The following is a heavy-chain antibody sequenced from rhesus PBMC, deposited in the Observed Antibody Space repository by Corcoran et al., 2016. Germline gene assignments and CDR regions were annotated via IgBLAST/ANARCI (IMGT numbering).Heavy chain of an antibody. J-gene: IGHJ3*01. D-gene: IGHD5-30*01. CDR1: GFTFSSYG. Sequence: EVQLVETGGGLVQPGGSLKLSCAASGFTFSSYGMSWVRQAPGKGLEWVSVINSGGGSTYNADSVKGRVTISRDNSKNTLSLQMNSLRAEDTAVYYCAKGGYSGYGDDAFDFWGQGLRVTVSS. V-gene: IGHV3S5*01. CDR2: INSGGGST. CDR3: AKGGYSGYGDDAFDF.